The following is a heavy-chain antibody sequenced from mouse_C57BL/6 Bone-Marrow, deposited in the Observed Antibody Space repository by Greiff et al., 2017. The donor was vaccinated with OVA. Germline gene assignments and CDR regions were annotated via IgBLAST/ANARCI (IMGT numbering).Heavy chain of an antibody. Sequence: VQLQQPGAELVMPGASVKLSCKASGYTFTSYWMHWVKQRPGQGLEWIGEIDPSDSYTNYNQKFKGKSTLTVDKSSSTAYMQLSSLTSEDSAVYYCARGLLRSPYFDYWGQGTTLTVSS. V-gene: IGHV1-69*01. D-gene: IGHD1-1*01. CDR3: ARGLLRSPYFDY. J-gene: IGHJ2*01. CDR1: GYTFTSYW. CDR2: IDPSDSYT.